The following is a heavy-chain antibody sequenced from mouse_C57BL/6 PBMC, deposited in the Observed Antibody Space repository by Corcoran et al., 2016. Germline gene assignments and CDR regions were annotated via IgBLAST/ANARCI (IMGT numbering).Heavy chain of an antibody. J-gene: IGHJ4*01. CDR3: ARSYYDYDRDYAMDY. D-gene: IGHD2-4*01. V-gene: IGHV9-3*01. CDR2: INTYSGVP. Sequence: QIQLVQSGPELKKPGETVKISCKASGYTFTTYGMSWVKQAPGKGLKWMGWINTYSGVPTYADDFKGRFAFSLETSASTAYLQINNLKNEDTATYFCARSYYDYDRDYAMDYWGRGTSVTVSS. CDR1: GYTFTTYG.